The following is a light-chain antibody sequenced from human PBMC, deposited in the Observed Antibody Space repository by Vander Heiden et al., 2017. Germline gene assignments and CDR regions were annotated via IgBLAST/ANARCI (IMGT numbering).Light chain of an antibody. J-gene: IGLJ2*01. CDR1: SSDVGGYNY. CDR2: DVS. Sequence: QSALTQPASVSGSPGQSITLSCTGTSSDVGGYNYVSWYQQQPGKAPKLMIYDVSNRPSGVSNRFSGSKSGNTASLTISGLQAEDEADYYCSSYTSSSTVVFGGGTKLTVL. V-gene: IGLV2-14*01. CDR3: SSYTSSSTVV.